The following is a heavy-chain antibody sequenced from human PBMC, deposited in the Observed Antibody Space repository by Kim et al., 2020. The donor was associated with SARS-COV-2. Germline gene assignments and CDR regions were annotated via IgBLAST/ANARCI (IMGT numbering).Heavy chain of an antibody. Sequence: YNPSLKSRVIISVDMSKNQFALKRSSVTAADTAVYYCARVRYSGYDPLDYWGQGTLVTVSS. D-gene: IGHD5-12*01. V-gene: IGHV4-31*02. CDR3: ARVRYSGYDPLDY. J-gene: IGHJ4*02.